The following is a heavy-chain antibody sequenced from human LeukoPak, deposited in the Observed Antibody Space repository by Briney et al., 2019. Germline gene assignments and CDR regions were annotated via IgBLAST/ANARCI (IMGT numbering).Heavy chain of an antibody. CDR1: GFTFSSYG. CDR2: IRYDGSNK. D-gene: IGHD2-2*01. V-gene: IGHV3-30*02. Sequence: GGFLRLSCAASGFTFSSYGMHWVRQAPGKGLEWVAFIRYDGSNKYYADSVKGRFTISRDNSKNTLYLQMNSLRAEDTAVYYCAKDLEYCSSTSCYREFDYWGQGTLVTVSS. CDR3: AKDLEYCSSTSCYREFDY. J-gene: IGHJ4*02.